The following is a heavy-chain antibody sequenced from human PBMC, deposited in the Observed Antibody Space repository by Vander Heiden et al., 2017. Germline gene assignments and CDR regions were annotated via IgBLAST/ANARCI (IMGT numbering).Heavy chain of an antibody. CDR1: GFTFSSYS. V-gene: IGHV3-21*01. Sequence: EVQLVESGGGLVKPGGSLRLSCAASGFTFSSYSMNWVRQAPGKGLEWVSSISSSSSYIYYADSVKGRFTISRDNAKNSLYLQMNSLRAEDTAVYYCARVSHDSSGYYYPNWFDPWGQGTLVTVS. CDR2: ISSSSSYI. J-gene: IGHJ5*02. CDR3: ARVSHDSSGYYYPNWFDP. D-gene: IGHD3-22*01.